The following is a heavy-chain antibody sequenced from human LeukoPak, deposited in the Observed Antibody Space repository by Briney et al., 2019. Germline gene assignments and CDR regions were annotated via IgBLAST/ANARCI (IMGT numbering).Heavy chain of an antibody. D-gene: IGHD2-2*01. CDR1: GGSFSGYY. J-gene: IGHJ5*02. CDR2: IYTSGST. V-gene: IGHV4-59*10. CDR3: ARGPALNWFDP. Sequence: SETLSLTCAVYGGSFSGYYWSWIRQPAGKGLEWIGRIYTSGSTNYNPSLKSRVTMSVDTSKNQFSLKLSSVTAADTAVYYCARGPALNWFDPWGQGTLVTVSS.